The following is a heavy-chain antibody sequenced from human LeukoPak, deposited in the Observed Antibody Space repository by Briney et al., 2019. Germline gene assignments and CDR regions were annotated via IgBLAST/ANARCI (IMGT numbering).Heavy chain of an antibody. Sequence: GGSLRLSCAASGFTFSDYNMNWVRQSPEKGLEWVSSITSGTTYVYYADSVRGRFTLSRDNAKNSLYLQMNSLRAEDTAVYYCARWPYSSSYYFDYWGQGTLVTVSS. CDR3: ARWPYSSSYYFDY. D-gene: IGHD6-6*01. CDR2: ITSGTTYV. CDR1: GFTFSDYN. V-gene: IGHV3-21*01. J-gene: IGHJ4*02.